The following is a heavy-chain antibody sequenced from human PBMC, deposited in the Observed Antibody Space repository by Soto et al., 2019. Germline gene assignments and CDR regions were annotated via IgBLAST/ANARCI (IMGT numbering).Heavy chain of an antibody. V-gene: IGHV3-23*01. CDR2: ISTSGSGT. J-gene: IGHJ4*02. CDR1: GFTFSSHS. CDR3: ARGSSEFGY. Sequence: EVQLLESGGGLVQPGGSLRLSCVVSGFTFSSHSMSWVRQAPGKGLEWVSSISTSGSGTYHADSVKGRFAISRDNSKNTLFLQMNSLRAEDTAEYYCARGSSEFGYWGQGTLVTGSS.